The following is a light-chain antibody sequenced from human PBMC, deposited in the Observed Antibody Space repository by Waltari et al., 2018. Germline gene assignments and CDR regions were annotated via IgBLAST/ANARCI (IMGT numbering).Light chain of an antibody. J-gene: IGKJ1*01. V-gene: IGKV1-39*01. CDR2: AAS. Sequence: DIQMTQSPSSLSASVGDRVTLTCRESQSISNHLNWYHQKPGKAPKLLIYAASSLQSGVPSRFRGSSSGTDFTLTISSLQLEDAATYYCQESYSLSWTFGQGTKVEIK. CDR1: QSISNH. CDR3: QESYSLSWT.